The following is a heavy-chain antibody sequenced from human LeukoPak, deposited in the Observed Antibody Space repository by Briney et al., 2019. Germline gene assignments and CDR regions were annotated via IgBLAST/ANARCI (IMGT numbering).Heavy chain of an antibody. V-gene: IGHV3-23*01. D-gene: IGHD3-3*01. CDR1: GFTFSSYA. CDR2: ISGSGGST. J-gene: IGHJ4*02. Sequence: SGGSLRLSCAASGFTFSSYAMSWVRQAPGKGLEWVSAISGSGGSTYYADSVKGRFTISRDNSKNTLYLQMNSLRAEDTAVYYCTKDLRPFRSGFLLRTALDYWGQGTLVTVSS. CDR3: TKDLRPFRSGFLLRTALDY.